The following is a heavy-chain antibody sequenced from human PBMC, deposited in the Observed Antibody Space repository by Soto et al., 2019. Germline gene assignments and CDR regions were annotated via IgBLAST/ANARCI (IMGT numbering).Heavy chain of an antibody. D-gene: IGHD5-12*01. CDR2: MYSSGST. CDR1: GGSISSYY. CDR3: ARERRYSGSAHLSYGMYV. Sequence: SETLSLTCTVSGGSISSYYWSWIRQPPGKGLEWIGYMYSSGSTNYNPSLKSRVTISVDTSNNQFSLKLSSVNAADTAVYYCARERRYSGSAHLSYGMYVWGQGTTVPVSS. J-gene: IGHJ6*02. V-gene: IGHV4-59*01.